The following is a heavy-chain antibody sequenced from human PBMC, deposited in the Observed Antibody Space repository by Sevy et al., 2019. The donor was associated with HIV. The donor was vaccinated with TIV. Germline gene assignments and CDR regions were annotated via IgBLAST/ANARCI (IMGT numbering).Heavy chain of an antibody. CDR2: IYPGDSDT. CDR3: ARGARGTRPSYYYYPMDV. Sequence: GESLKISCKASGYRFTDYWIGWVRQMPGKGLEWMGIIYPGDSDTTYSPSFQGQVTISVDKSINTAYLQWGSLKAADTAIFDCARGARGTRPSYYYYPMDVWGQGTTVTVSS. CDR1: GYRFTDYW. V-gene: IGHV5-51*01. J-gene: IGHJ6*02. D-gene: IGHD1-1*01.